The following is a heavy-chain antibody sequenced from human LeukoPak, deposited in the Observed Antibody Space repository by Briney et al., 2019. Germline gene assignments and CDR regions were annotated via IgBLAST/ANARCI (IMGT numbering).Heavy chain of an antibody. CDR2: ISGSGSGT. CDR1: GFTFSSSA. V-gene: IGHV3-23*01. J-gene: IGHJ6*03. CDR3: AKMNGYMDV. Sequence: GGSLRISCTASGFTFSSSAITWVRQAPGKGLEWVSGISGSGSGTYYADFVKGRFTISRDNSKNTMYLEMNSLRAEDTAVYYCAKMNGYMDVWGKGTTVTVSS. D-gene: IGHD1-1*01.